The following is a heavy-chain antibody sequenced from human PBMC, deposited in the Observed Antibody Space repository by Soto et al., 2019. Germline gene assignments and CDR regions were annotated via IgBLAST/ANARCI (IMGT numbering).Heavy chain of an antibody. CDR1: GFTFGNYG. J-gene: IGHJ4*02. D-gene: IGHD3-3*01. Sequence: PGGSLRLSCETSGFTFGNYGMGWVRQAPGKGLNWVSGINSSSRRTYYADSVRGRFTISRDNSKNTLYLQMNTLRADDTAIYYFAKVAKFGVVSESFDSWGQGSLVTVSS. CDR2: INSSSRRT. CDR3: AKVAKFGVVSESFDS. V-gene: IGHV3-23*01.